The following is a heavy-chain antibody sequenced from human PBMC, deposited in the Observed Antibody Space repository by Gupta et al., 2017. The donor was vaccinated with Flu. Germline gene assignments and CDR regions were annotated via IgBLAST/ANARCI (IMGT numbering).Heavy chain of an antibody. V-gene: IGHV4-61*02. Sequence: QVQLQESGPGLVKPSQTLSLTCTVSGGSISSGSYYWSWIRQPAGKGLEWIGRIYTSGSTNYNPSLKSRVTISVDTSKNQFSLKLSSVTAADTAVYYGAIIGGAAGTFPWVQGTLVTVSS. CDR1: GGSISSGSYY. CDR2: IYTSGST. D-gene: IGHD6-13*01. J-gene: IGHJ5*02. CDR3: AIIGGAAGTFP.